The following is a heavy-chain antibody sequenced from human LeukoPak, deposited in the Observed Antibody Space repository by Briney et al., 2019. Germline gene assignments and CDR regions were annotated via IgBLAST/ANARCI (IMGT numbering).Heavy chain of an antibody. CDR3: ARVDVTMIVVAHRAFDI. CDR2: ISSSSSYI. Sequence: PGGSLRLSCAASGFTFSSYSMNWVRQAPGKGLEWVSSISSSSSYIYYADSVKGRFTISRDNAKNSLYLQMNSLRAEDTAVYYCARVDVTMIVVAHRAFDIWGQGTMVTVSS. D-gene: IGHD3-22*01. V-gene: IGHV3-21*01. J-gene: IGHJ3*02. CDR1: GFTFSSYS.